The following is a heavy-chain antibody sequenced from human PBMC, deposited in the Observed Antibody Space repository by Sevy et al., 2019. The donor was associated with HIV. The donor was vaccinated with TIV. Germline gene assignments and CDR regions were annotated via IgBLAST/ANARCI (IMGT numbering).Heavy chain of an antibody. V-gene: IGHV4-34*01. CDR2: INESGIT. CDR3: ARSPPVVVVPGAPSWFDP. CDR1: DGSFSGYY. D-gene: IGHD2-2*01. Sequence: SETLSLTCAVHDGSFSGYYWNWIRQLPGKGLEWIGEINESGITYYNPSLKSRVTISVDTSKKQFSLKLNCVTAVDSAVYFCARSPPVVVVPGAPSWFDPWVQGTLVTVS. J-gene: IGHJ5*02.